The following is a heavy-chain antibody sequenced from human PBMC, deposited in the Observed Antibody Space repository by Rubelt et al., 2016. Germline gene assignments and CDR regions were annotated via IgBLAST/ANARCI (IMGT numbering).Heavy chain of an antibody. D-gene: IGHD5-24*01. CDR2: INHSECT. Sequence: QLQLQESGPGLVKPSETLSLTCTVSGGSISSSSYYWGWIRQPPGKGLEWIGEINHSECTNYNPALKGGVTIEVDTSRNQFSLKRGSVTAAETAVYYWARGRRDGDKAAFDYWGQGTLVTVSS. J-gene: IGHJ4*02. CDR1: GGSISSSSYY. V-gene: IGHV4-39*07. CDR3: ARGRRDGDKAAFDY.